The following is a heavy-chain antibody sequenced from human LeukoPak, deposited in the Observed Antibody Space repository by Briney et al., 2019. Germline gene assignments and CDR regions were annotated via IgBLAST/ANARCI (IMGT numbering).Heavy chain of an antibody. CDR3: ARGKQQLPNWFDP. Sequence: SETLSLTCTVSGGSISSYYWSWIRQPPGKGLEWSGYIYYSGSTNYNPSLKSRVTISVDTSKNQLSLKLSSVTAADTAVYYCARGKQQLPNWFDPWGQGTLVSVSS. D-gene: IGHD6-13*01. J-gene: IGHJ5*02. V-gene: IGHV4-59*01. CDR2: IYYSGST. CDR1: GGSISSYY.